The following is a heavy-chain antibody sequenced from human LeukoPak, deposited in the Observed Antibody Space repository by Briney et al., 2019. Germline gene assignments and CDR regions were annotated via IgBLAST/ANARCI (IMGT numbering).Heavy chain of an antibody. Sequence: GASVKVSCKASGYTFKSYAVNWVRQAPGQGLEWMGWINTNTGDSMYAQAFIGRFVFSLDTSVTTAYLQINSLKGEDTAVYYCVRQYCGENTCRYRTYFDYWGQGTLVTVSS. J-gene: IGHJ4*02. CDR1: GYTFKSYA. CDR3: VRQYCGENTCRYRTYFDY. D-gene: IGHD2-21*01. V-gene: IGHV7-4-1*02. CDR2: INTNTGDS.